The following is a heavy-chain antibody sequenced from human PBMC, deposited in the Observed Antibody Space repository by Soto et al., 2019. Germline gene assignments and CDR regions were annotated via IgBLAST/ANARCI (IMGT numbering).Heavy chain of an antibody. D-gene: IGHD3-16*01. CDR2: ISRSGSTI. CDR3: GRDPELWDENVATRPSIYYYGMDV. Sequence: QMQLVKSGGGLVEPGGSLRLSCEASGFTFSNHYMSWIRQARGKGLEWVSYISRSGSTIYYADSVRGRFTISRDNSKSSLYLQMDSLRAEDTAMYYCGRDPELWDENVATRPSIYYYGMDVWGQGTTVTVSS. V-gene: IGHV3-11*01. CDR1: GFTFSNHY. J-gene: IGHJ6*02.